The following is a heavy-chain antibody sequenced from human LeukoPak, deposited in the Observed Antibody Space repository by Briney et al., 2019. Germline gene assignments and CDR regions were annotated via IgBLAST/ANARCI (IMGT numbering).Heavy chain of an antibody. Sequence: SETLSLTCAVYGGSFSGYYWSWIRQPPGKGLEWLGEINHSGSTNYNPSLKSRVTISADTSKNQFSLKLSSVTAADTAVYYCARGRNGYSNSWYVNYWGQGTLVTVSS. J-gene: IGHJ4*02. D-gene: IGHD6-13*01. CDR2: INHSGST. V-gene: IGHV4-34*01. CDR3: ARGRNGYSNSWYVNY. CDR1: GGSFSGYY.